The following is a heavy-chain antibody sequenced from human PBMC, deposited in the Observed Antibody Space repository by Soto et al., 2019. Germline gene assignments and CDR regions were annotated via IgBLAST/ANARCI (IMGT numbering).Heavy chain of an antibody. CDR2: IYYSGST. D-gene: IGHD5-18*01. CDR3: ARDRLMATAGTARHYFGLDV. CDR1: GGSIISGGYY. V-gene: IGHV4-31*03. Sequence: PAETLSLTCTVSGGSIISGGYYWSCVRQSPRRGLEWIGNIYYSGSTYYNPSLKSRLTISVDTSKNQFSLNLSSVTAADTAVYYCARDRLMATAGTARHYFGLDVWGQGTTVTVSS. J-gene: IGHJ6*02.